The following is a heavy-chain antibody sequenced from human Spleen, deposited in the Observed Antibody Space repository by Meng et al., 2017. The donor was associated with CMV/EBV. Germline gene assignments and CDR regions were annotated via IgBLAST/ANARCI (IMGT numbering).Heavy chain of an antibody. CDR1: GYTFTAYY. CDR3: ARVIAVAGTAPFDY. V-gene: IGHV1-2*02. D-gene: IGHD6-19*01. Sequence: ASVKVSCKASGYTFTAYYIHWVREAPGQGLEWMGWINPDSGDTNYAQRFRGRVTMTRDASIGTAYMELSRLRYDDTAVYYCARVIAVAGTAPFDYWGQGTLVTVSS. J-gene: IGHJ4*02. CDR2: INPDSGDT.